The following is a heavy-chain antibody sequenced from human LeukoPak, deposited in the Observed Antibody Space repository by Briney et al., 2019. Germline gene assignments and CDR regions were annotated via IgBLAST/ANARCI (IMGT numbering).Heavy chain of an antibody. J-gene: IGHJ6*02. V-gene: IGHV3-7*01. Sequence: PGGSLRHSCAASGFTFSSYWMSWVRQAPGKGLEWVANIKQDGSEKYYVDSVKGRFTISRDNAKNSLYLQMNSLRAEDTAVYYCAREPYSSSWYSPNYYYYGMDVWGQGTTVTVSS. D-gene: IGHD6-13*01. CDR1: GFTFSSYW. CDR2: IKQDGSEK. CDR3: AREPYSSSWYSPNYYYYGMDV.